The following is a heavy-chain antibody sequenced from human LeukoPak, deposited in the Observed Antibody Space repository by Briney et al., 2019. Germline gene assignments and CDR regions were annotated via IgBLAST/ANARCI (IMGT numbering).Heavy chain of an antibody. D-gene: IGHD3-3*02. J-gene: IGHJ3*02. CDR1: GFTFSSYS. Sequence: SGGSLRLSCAASGFTFSSYSMNWVRQAPGKGLEWVSYISSSSSTIYYADSVKGRFTISRDNAKNSLYLQMNSLRAEDTAVYYCATLPTFSMTYGSSAFDIWGQGTMVTVSS. V-gene: IGHV3-48*01. CDR3: ATLPTFSMTYGSSAFDI. CDR2: ISSSSSTI.